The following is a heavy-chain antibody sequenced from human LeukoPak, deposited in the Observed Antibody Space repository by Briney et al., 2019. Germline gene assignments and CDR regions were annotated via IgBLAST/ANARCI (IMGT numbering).Heavy chain of an antibody. V-gene: IGHV3-23*01. CDR2: ISSSGGTT. J-gene: IGHJ4*02. Sequence: GGSLRLSCAASGLTFSSCTMNWVRQAPGKGLEWVSGISSSGGTTNYADSVKGRFTISRDNSKNTLYLQTNSLRAEDTAVYYCAKPVSRSSTYEGDYWGQGTLVTVSS. CDR1: GLTFSSCT. D-gene: IGHD5-12*01. CDR3: AKPVSRSSTYEGDY.